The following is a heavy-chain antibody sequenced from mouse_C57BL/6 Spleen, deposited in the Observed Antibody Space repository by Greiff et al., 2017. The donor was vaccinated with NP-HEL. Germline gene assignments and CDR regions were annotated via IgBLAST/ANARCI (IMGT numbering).Heavy chain of an antibody. D-gene: IGHD2-3*01. CDR2: IYPGDGDT. Sequence: VQLQQSGPELVKPGASVKISCKASGYAFSSSWMNWVKQRPGKGLEWIGRIYPGDGDTNYNGKFKGKATLTADKSSSTAYMQLSSLTSEDSAVYFCAINYDGYSWFAYWGQGTLVTVSA. CDR3: AINYDGYSWFAY. J-gene: IGHJ3*01. V-gene: IGHV1-82*01. CDR1: GYAFSSSW.